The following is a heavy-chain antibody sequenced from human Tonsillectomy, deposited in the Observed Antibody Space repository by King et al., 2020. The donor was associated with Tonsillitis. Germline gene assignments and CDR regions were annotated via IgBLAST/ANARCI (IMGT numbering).Heavy chain of an antibody. CDR2: IYHSGST. J-gene: IGHJ4*02. Sequence: QLQESGPGLVKPSETLSLTCTVSGYSISSGYYWGWIRQPPGKGLVWIGSIYHSGSTYYNPSLKSRVTISVDTSKNQFSLKLSSVTAADTAVYYCARGGPRRITMIVVATRPFDYWGQGTLVTVSS. CDR3: ARGGPRRITMIVVATRPFDY. CDR1: GYSISSGYY. D-gene: IGHD3-22*01. V-gene: IGHV4-38-2*02.